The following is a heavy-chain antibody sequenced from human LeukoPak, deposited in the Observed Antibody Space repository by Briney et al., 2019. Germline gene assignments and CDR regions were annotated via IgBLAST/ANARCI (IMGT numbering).Heavy chain of an antibody. CDR3: AKDLLLRVAATPIDY. CDR2: GSGGST. Sequence: GSGGSTYYADSVKGRFTISRDNSKNTLYLQMNSLRAEDTAVYYCAKDLLLRVAATPIDYWGQGTLVTVSS. V-gene: IGHV3-23*01. D-gene: IGHD2-15*01. J-gene: IGHJ4*02.